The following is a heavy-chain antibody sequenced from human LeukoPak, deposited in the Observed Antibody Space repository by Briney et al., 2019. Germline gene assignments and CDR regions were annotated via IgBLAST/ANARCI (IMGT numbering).Heavy chain of an antibody. J-gene: IGHJ4*02. CDR1: GGTFSSYA. CDR3: ARDYSGYAGY. V-gene: IGHV1-69*13. D-gene: IGHD5-12*01. CDR2: IIAIFGTA. Sequence: SVTVSCKASGGTFSSYAISWVRQAPGQGLEWMGGIIAIFGTANYAQKFQGRVTITADESTSTAYMELSSLRSEDTAVYYCARDYSGYAGYWGQGTLVTVSS.